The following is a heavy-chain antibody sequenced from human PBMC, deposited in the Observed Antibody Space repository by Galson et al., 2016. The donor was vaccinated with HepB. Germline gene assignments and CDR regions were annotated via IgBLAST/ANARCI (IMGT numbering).Heavy chain of an antibody. CDR1: GLTFSSYA. D-gene: IGHD3-10*01. J-gene: IGHJ4*02. CDR2: FSGGNT. CDR3: ATRVFTMIRGVVDY. Sequence: SLRLSCAATGLTFSSYAMSWVRQAPGKGLEWVSAFSGGNTKYADSVKGRFTISGDNSKNTVYLQMNSLRVEDTAVYYCATRVFTMIRGVVDYWGQGTLVTVSS. V-gene: IGHV3-23*01.